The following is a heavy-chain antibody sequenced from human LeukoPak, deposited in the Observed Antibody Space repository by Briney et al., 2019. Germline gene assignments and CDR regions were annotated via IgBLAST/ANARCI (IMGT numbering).Heavy chain of an antibody. CDR3: ARIPYGDYTDYFDY. CDR1: GYTFTGYY. V-gene: IGHV1-2*02. CDR2: INPNSGGT. D-gene: IGHD4-17*01. Sequence: ASVKVSCKASGYTFTGYYIHWVRQAPGQGLEWMGWINPNSGGTNYAQKFQGRVTMTRDTSISTAYMELSRLRSDDTAVYYCARIPYGDYTDYFDYWGQGTLVTVSS. J-gene: IGHJ4*02.